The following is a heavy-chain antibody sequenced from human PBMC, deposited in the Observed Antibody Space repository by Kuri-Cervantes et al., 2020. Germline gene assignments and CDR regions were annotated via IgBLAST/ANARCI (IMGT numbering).Heavy chain of an antibody. CDR3: ARLYSGYDYWFYYFDY. Sequence: GESLKISCAASAFSFRSYAMHWVRQAPGKGLEWVANIKQDGSEKYYVDSVKGRFTISRDNAKNSLYLQMNGLRAEDTAVYYCARLYSGYDYWFYYFDYWGQGTLVTVSS. J-gene: IGHJ4*02. D-gene: IGHD5-12*01. CDR2: IKQDGSEK. CDR1: AFSFRSYA. V-gene: IGHV3-7*01.